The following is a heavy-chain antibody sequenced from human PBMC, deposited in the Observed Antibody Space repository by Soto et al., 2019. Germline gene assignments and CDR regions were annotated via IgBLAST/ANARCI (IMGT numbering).Heavy chain of an antibody. Sequence: GSLRLSCAASGFTFSSYSMNWVRQAPGKGLEWVSSISSSSSYIYSADSVKGRFTISRDNAKNSLYLQMNSLRAEDTAVYYCAREDYSNFDYWGQGTLVTVSS. CDR1: GFTFSSYS. D-gene: IGHD4-4*01. J-gene: IGHJ4*02. V-gene: IGHV3-21*01. CDR2: ISSSSSYI. CDR3: AREDYSNFDY.